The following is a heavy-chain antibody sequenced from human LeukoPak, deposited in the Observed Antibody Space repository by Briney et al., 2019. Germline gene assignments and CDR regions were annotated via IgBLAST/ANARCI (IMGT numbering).Heavy chain of an antibody. V-gene: IGHV4-34*01. D-gene: IGHD2-15*01. J-gene: IGHJ6*02. CDR3: ARGRYCSGGSCFPYYYYGMDV. Sequence: SETLSLTCAVYGGSFSGYYWSWIRQPPGKGLGWIGEINHSGSTNYNPSLKSRVTISVDTSKNQFSLKLSSVTAADTAVYYCARGRYCSGGSCFPYYYYGMDVWGQGTTVTVSS. CDR2: INHSGST. CDR1: GGSFSGYY.